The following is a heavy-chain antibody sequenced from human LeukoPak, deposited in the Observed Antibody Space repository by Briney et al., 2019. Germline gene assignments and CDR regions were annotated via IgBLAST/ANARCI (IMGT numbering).Heavy chain of an antibody. CDR3: ASRYNWHYASDY. V-gene: IGHV4-39*01. D-gene: IGHD1-7*01. J-gene: IGHJ4*02. Sequence: SETLSLTCTVSGGSISSSSYYWGWIRQPPGKGLEWIGSIYYSGSTYYNPSLKSRVTISVDTSKNQFSLKLSSVTAADTAVYYCASRYNWHYASDYWGQGTLVTVSS. CDR1: GGSISSSSYY. CDR2: IYYSGST.